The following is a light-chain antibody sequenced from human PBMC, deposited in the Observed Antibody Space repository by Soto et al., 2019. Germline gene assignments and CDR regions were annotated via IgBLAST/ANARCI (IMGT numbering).Light chain of an antibody. CDR3: QQYNNWPRT. J-gene: IGKJ1*01. V-gene: IGKV3-15*01. Sequence: VMTQSPATLSMSPGERASLSCRATHSVSSNLAWYQQKRVQSPRLLIYGASTRATGIPARFSGSGSGTEFTLTISSLQSEDFAVYSCQQYNNWPRTFGQGTKVDIK. CDR2: GAS. CDR1: HSVSSN.